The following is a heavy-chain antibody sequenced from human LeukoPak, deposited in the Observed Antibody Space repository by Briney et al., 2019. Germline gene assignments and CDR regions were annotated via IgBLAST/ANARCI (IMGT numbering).Heavy chain of an antibody. V-gene: IGHV4-59*12. Sequence: PSETLSLTCTVSGGSISSYYWSWIRQPPGKGLEWIGYIYYSGSTNYNPSLKSRVTISVDTSKNQFSLKLSSVTAADTAVYYCAITHRGMVRGVIYYWGQGTLVTVSS. D-gene: IGHD3-10*01. CDR2: IYYSGST. J-gene: IGHJ4*02. CDR3: AITHRGMVRGVIYY. CDR1: GGSISSYY.